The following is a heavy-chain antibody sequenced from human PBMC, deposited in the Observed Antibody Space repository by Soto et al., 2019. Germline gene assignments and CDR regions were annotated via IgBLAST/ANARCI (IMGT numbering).Heavy chain of an antibody. Sequence: PRLSCVASGFTFSSYTMTWVRQAPGKGLEWVSSVTGSGSATYYADSVKGRFTISRDNSKYTLYVQMNSLRAEDTALYYCARGILPTVSYFEYWGQGTLVTVSS. D-gene: IGHD2-2*01. CDR3: ARGILPTVSYFEY. V-gene: IGHV3-23*01. CDR2: VTGSGSAT. J-gene: IGHJ4*02. CDR1: GFTFSSYT.